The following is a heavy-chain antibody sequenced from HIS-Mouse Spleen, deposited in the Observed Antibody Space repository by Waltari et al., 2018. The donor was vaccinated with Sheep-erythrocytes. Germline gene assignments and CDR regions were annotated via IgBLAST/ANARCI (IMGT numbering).Heavy chain of an antibody. CDR2: ISSSSSYV. CDR1: GPTFSSYS. V-gene: IGHV3-21*01. Sequence: EVQLVESGGGLVKPGGSLRLSCAAPGPTFSSYSINWLRQAPGKGLEWVSSISSSSSYVYYAVSVKGRFTISSDNATNSLYLQMNSLRAEDTAVYYCARVASGATFDYWGQGTLVTVSS. J-gene: IGHJ4*02. CDR3: ARVASGATFDY. D-gene: IGHD1-26*01.